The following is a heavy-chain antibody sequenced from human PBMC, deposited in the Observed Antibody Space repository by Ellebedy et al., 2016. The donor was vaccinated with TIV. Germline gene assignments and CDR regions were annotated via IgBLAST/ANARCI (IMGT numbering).Heavy chain of an antibody. Sequence: GESLKIPXAASGFTFSSYAMHWVRQAPVKGLEWVAVISYDGSNKYYADSVKGRFTISRDNSKNTLYLQMNSLRAEDTAVYYCARDPQRITMIVYGMDVWGQGTTVTVSS. CDR1: GFTFSSYA. J-gene: IGHJ6*02. V-gene: IGHV3-30-3*01. D-gene: IGHD3-22*01. CDR3: ARDPQRITMIVYGMDV. CDR2: ISYDGSNK.